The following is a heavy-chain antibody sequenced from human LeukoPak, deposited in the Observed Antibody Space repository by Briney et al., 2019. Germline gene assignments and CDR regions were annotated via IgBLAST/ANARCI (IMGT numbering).Heavy chain of an antibody. CDR3: AADANFHYDSSGYPSEDY. Sequence: ASVKVSCKASGFTFTSSAMQWVRQARGQRLEWIGWIVVGSGNTNYAQKFQERVTITRDMSTSTAYMELSSLRSEDTAVYYCAADANFHYDSSGYPSEDYWGQGTLVTVSS. V-gene: IGHV1-58*02. CDR2: IVVGSGNT. CDR1: GFTFTSSA. J-gene: IGHJ4*02. D-gene: IGHD3-22*01.